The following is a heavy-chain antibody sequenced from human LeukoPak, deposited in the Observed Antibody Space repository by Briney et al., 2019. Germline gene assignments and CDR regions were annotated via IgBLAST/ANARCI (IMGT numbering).Heavy chain of an antibody. CDR2: INPNSGGT. V-gene: IGHV1-2*02. D-gene: IGHD6-6*01. Sequence: ASVKVSCKASGYTFTGYYMHWVRQAPGQGLEWMGWINPNSGGTNYAQKFQGRVTMTRDTFISTAYMEVSRLRSDDTAVYYCARGEQLVPYFQHWGQGTLVTVSS. CDR3: ARGEQLVPYFQH. CDR1: GYTFTGYY. J-gene: IGHJ1*01.